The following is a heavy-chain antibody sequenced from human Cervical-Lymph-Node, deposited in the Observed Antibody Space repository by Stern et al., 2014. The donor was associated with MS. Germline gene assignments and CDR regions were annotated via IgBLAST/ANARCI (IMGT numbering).Heavy chain of an antibody. Sequence: QVQLGQSGTEVKKPGASVLVSCKASGYTFTTYGITWVRQAPGQGLEWMGWISADSGNTKYAQKFQDRVTMTRDTTTGTAYMEMRSLRSEDTAVYYCARDKMHAFDYWGQGTQVTVPS. CDR3: ARDKMHAFDY. J-gene: IGHJ4*02. D-gene: IGHD2-8*01. CDR1: GYTFTTYG. CDR2: ISADSGNT. V-gene: IGHV1-18*01.